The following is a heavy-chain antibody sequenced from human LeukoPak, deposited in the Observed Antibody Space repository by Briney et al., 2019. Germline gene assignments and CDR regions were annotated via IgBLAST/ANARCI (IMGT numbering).Heavy chain of an antibody. CDR3: ARNFDS. V-gene: IGHV4-34*01. CDR2: INESGST. CDR1: GGSFSGHY. J-gene: IGHJ4*02. Sequence: SETLSLTCGVYGGSFSGHYWSWIRQPPGKGLEWIGDINESGSTNYNPSLKSRVTISVDTSKNQFSLKLFSLTAADTAVYYCARNFDSWGQGTPVTVSS.